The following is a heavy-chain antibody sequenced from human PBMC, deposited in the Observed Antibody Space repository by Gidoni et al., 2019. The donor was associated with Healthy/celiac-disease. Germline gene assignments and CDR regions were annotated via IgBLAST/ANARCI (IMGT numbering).Heavy chain of an antibody. CDR3: AKDISYDILTGYFAY. CDR1: GFTFDDYA. CDR2: ISWNSGSI. J-gene: IGHJ4*02. Sequence: EVQLVESGGGLVQPGRSLRLSCAASGFTFDDYAMHWVRQAPGKGLEWVSGISWNSGSIGYADSVKGRFTISRDNAKNSLYLQMNSLRAEDTALYYCAKDISYDILTGYFAYWGQGTLVTVSS. D-gene: IGHD3-9*01. V-gene: IGHV3-9*01.